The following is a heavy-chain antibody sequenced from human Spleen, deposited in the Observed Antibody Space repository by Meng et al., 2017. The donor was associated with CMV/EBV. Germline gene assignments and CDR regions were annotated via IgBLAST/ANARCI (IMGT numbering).Heavy chain of an antibody. J-gene: IGHJ4*02. V-gene: IGHV4-59*12. CDR3: ASNWKAGY. D-gene: IGHD1-1*01. CDR2: ISHNGYI. CDR1: GASISSNY. Sequence: GSLRLSCTVSGASISSNYWSWNRRPPGKGLQYIGFISHNGYINYNPSLKGRVTISLDTSRNQFSLKLSSVTAADTAVYYCASNWKAGYWGQGTLVTVSS.